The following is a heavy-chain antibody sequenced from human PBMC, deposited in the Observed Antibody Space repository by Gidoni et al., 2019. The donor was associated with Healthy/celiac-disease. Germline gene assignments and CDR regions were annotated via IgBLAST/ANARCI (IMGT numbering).Heavy chain of an antibody. J-gene: IGHJ4*02. D-gene: IGHD6-13*01. CDR3: ASSTSWYGGMWDY. CDR2: ISWNSGDI. Sequence: EVQLVESGGGLVQPGRSLRLSCAASGLIFCNYAMHWVRKVPGKGLEWVSGISWNSGDIDYADSVRGRFTISRDNAKNALYLQMNSLRAEDTAFYYGASSTSWYGGMWDYWGQGTLVTVSS. CDR1: GLIFCNYA. V-gene: IGHV3-9*01.